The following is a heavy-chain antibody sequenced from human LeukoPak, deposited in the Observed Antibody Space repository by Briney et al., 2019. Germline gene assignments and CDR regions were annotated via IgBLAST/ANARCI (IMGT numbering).Heavy chain of an antibody. CDR1: GGSISSYY. D-gene: IGHD6-13*01. CDR3: AGDRSSSWYNWFDP. Sequence: SETLSLTCTVSGGSISSYYWSWIRQPPGKGVEWIGYIYYSGSTNYNPSLKSRLTISVDMSKNQFSLKLSSVTAADTAVYYCAGDRSSSWYNWFDPWGQGTLVTVSS. CDR2: IYYSGST. J-gene: IGHJ5*02. V-gene: IGHV4-59*01.